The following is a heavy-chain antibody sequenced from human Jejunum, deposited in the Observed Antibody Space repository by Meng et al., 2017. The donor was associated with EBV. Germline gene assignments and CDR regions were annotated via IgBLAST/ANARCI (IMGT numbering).Heavy chain of an antibody. V-gene: IGHV4-4*02. J-gene: IGHJ4*02. Sequence: HVQLQESGPGLVEPAGPLSLTCAVSGDSVSSNNWWSWVRQSPGQGLEWSGEIFHTGTTTYNPSLKSRVTISVDKSKNQFSLNLNSVTAADTAVYYCARGSDYVWVFGGQGTPVTVSS. D-gene: IGHD3-16*01. CDR2: IFHTGTT. CDR1: GDSVSSNNW. CDR3: ARGSDYVWVF.